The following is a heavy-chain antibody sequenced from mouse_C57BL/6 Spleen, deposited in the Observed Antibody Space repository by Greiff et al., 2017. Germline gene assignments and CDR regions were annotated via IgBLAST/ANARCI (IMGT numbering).Heavy chain of an antibody. CDR2: INYDGSST. CDR3: AREEVGHYFDY. V-gene: IGHV5-16*01. D-gene: IGHD1-1*02. CDR1: GFTFSDYY. Sequence: EVKLMESEGGLVQPGSSMKLSCTASGFTFSDYYMAWVRQVPEKGLEWVANINYDGSSTYYLDSLKSRFIISRDNAKNILYLQMSSLKSEDTATYYCAREEVGHYFDYWGQGTTLTVSS. J-gene: IGHJ2*01.